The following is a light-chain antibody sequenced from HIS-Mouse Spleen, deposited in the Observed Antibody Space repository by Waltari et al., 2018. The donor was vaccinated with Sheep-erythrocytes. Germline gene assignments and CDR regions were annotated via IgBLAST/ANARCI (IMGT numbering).Light chain of an antibody. CDR1: SRAGWSYNL. V-gene: IGLV2-23*01. CDR3: CSYAGSSTPWV. J-gene: IGLJ3*02. CDR2: EGS. Sequence: QSALTQPASVSGSPGQSVTISCTGTSRAGWSYNLGSWYQQHPGKAPKLMIYEGSKRPSRVSNRFSGSKSGNTASLTISGLQAEDEADYYCCSYAGSSTPWVFGGGTKLTVL.